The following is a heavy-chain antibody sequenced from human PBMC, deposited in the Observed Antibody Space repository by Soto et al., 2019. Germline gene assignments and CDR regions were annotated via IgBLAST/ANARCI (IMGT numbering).Heavy chain of an antibody. CDR2: IGKSGSDR. CDR1: GFMFSDYA. V-gene: IGHV3-23*04. J-gene: IGHJ4*02. Sequence: EVKLVESGGGLVQPGGSLRISCKVSGFMFSDYAMTWVRQAPGKGLEWVSSIGKSGSDRDYADSVKGRFTISRDNSENKVYLHMDSLKVEDTALYFCMKVRDYWGQGTQVTVS. CDR3: MKVRDY.